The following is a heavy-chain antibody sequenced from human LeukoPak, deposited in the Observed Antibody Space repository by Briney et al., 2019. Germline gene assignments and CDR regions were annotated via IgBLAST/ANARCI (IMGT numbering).Heavy chain of an antibody. J-gene: IGHJ4*02. CDR2: IWYDGSNK. CDR3: AIEIIGGASFLDY. V-gene: IGHV3-33*03. Sequence: GGSLRLSCAASGFTFSSYGMHWVRQAPGKGLEWVAVIWYDGSNKYYADSVKGRFTISRDNAKSSLYLQMNSLRAEDTAVYFCAIEIIGGASFLDYWGQGTLVTVSS. CDR1: GFTFSSYG. D-gene: IGHD1-26*01.